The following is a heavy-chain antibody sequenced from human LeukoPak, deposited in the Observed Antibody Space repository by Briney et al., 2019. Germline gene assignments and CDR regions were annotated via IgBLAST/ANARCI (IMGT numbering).Heavy chain of an antibody. V-gene: IGHV3-11*04. CDR2: ITTNGAST. J-gene: IGHJ6*03. CDR3: AELLEWPRSRPRDYYYYYYMDV. CDR1: GFIFSDYY. D-gene: IGHD3-3*01. Sequence: PGGSLRLSCAASGFIFSDYYMTWIRQAPGKGLEWISYITTNGASTYYATSVKGRFTISRDNAKNSLYLQMNSLRAEDTAVYYCAELLEWPRSRPRDYYYYYYMDVWGKGTTVTVSS.